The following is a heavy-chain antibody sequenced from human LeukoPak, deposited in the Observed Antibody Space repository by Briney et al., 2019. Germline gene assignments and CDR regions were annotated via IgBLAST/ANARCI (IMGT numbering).Heavy chain of an antibody. CDR2: VNPNSGGT. V-gene: IGHV1-2*02. D-gene: IGHD6-6*01. Sequence: ASVKVSCKASGYTFTGNYMHWVRQAPGQGLEWMGWVNPNSGGTNFAQKFQGRVTMTRDTSISTAYMELSRLRSDDTAVYFCARDREYRSSSYPLDYWGQGTLVTVSS. CDR1: GYTFTGNY. J-gene: IGHJ4*02. CDR3: ARDREYRSSSYPLDY.